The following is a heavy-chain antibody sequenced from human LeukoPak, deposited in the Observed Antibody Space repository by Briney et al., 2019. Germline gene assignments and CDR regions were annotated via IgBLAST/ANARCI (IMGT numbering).Heavy chain of an antibody. D-gene: IGHD5-18*01. CDR3: ATEGPPGYSYGYDAFDI. CDR1: GGTFSSYA. Sequence: GASVKVSCKASGGTFSSYAISWVRQAPGQGLEWMGGIIPIFGTANYAQKFQGRVTITTDESTSTAYMELSSLRSEDTAVYYCATEGPPGYSYGYDAFDIWGQGTMVTVSS. J-gene: IGHJ3*02. V-gene: IGHV1-69*05. CDR2: IIPIFGTA.